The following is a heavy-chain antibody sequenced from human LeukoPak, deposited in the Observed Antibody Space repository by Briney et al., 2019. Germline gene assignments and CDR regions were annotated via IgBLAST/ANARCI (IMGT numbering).Heavy chain of an antibody. V-gene: IGHV1-69*01. CDR2: IIPIFGTA. J-gene: IGHJ4*02. CDR1: GGTFSSYA. CDR3: ARAENYYDSSGLSGY. Sequence: GSSVKVSCKASGGTFSSYAISWARQAPGQGLEWMGGIIPIFGTANYAQKFQGRVTITADESTSTAYMELSSLRSEDTAVYYCARAENYYDSSGLSGYWGQGTLVTVSS. D-gene: IGHD3-22*01.